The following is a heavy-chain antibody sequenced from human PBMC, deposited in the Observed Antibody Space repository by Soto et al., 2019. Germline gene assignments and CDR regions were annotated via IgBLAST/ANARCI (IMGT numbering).Heavy chain of an antibody. Sequence: QLQLQESGPGLVKPSETLSLTCTVSGGSISTSGYFWGWIRQPPGKGLGWIGTIYYSGSTYYNPSLKRRVTIAVDPSKNQFSLKLSSVTAADTAVYYCATSKWFDPWGQGTLVTVSS. J-gene: IGHJ5*02. CDR3: ATSKWFDP. CDR2: IYYSGST. D-gene: IGHD4-4*01. CDR1: GGSISTSGYF. V-gene: IGHV4-39*01.